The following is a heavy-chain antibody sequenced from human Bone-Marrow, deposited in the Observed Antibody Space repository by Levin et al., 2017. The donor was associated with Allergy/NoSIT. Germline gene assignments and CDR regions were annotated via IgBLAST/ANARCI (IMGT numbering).Heavy chain of an antibody. CDR2: IYPGDSET. J-gene: IGHJ4*02. V-gene: IGHV5-51*01. CDR3: ARGGYGELSGGSDPFDY. Sequence: GESLKISCRASGYVFYSYWIAWVRQVPGKGLEWMGIIYPGDSETKYSPSFQGQVTFSADQSITTAYLHLNNLKASDPAVFYCARGGYGELSGGSDPFDYWGQGTLVTVSS. CDR1: GYVFYSYW. D-gene: IGHD3-10*01.